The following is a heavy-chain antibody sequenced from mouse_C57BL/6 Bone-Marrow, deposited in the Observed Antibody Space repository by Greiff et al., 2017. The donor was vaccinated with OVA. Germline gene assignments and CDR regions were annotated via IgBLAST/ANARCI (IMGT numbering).Heavy chain of an antibody. Sequence: QVQLQQSGAELVKPGASVKLSCKASGYTFTSYWMHWVKQRPGQGLEWIGMIHPNSGSTNYNEKFKSKATLTVDKSSSTAYMQRSSLTSEDSAVYYCARSGDYYGSSYASAYWGQGTLVTVSA. CDR2: IHPNSGST. J-gene: IGHJ3*01. D-gene: IGHD1-1*01. CDR1: GYTFTSYW. V-gene: IGHV1-64*01. CDR3: ARSGDYYGSSYASAY.